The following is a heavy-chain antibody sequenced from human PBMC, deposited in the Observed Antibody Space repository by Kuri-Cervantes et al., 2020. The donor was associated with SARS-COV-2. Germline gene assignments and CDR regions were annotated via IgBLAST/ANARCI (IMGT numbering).Heavy chain of an antibody. D-gene: IGHD3-3*01. V-gene: IGHV3-23*01. CDR2: ISGSGGST. J-gene: IGHJ4*02. Sequence: GESLKISCAASGFTFSSYAMSWVRQAPGKGLEWVSAISGSGGSTHYADSVKGRFTISRDNSKNTLYLQMNSLRAEDTAVYYCAKDPDFWSGYRFDYWGQGTLVTVSS. CDR1: GFTFSSYA. CDR3: AKDPDFWSGYRFDY.